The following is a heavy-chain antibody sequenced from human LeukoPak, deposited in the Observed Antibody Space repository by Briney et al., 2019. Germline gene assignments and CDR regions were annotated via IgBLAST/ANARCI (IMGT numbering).Heavy chain of an antibody. CDR2: VYYSGSS. Sequence: SETLSLTCTVSGGSISSYYWSWIRQPPGKGLDWIGYVYYSGSSNYNPSLKSRVTISVDTSKNQFSLKLSSVTAADTAVYYCARDVSYYDSSGYQITNDAFDIWGQGTMVTVSS. CDR3: ARDVSYYDSSGYQITNDAFDI. J-gene: IGHJ3*02. D-gene: IGHD3-22*01. V-gene: IGHV4-59*01. CDR1: GGSISSYY.